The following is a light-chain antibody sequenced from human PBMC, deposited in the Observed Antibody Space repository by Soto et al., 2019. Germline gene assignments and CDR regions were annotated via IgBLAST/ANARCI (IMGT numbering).Light chain of an antibody. CDR3: MQRTHVPIT. J-gene: IGKJ5*01. Sequence: DVLVTQTPLSLSVNPGQPSSMSCKSSQSLLYSDGKTYLYWYLQKPGKPPQXLIYEVSNRFSGVPDRFSGSGSGTDFTLKISRVEAEDVGVYYCMQRTHVPITFGQGTRLEIK. CDR1: QSLLYSDGKTY. V-gene: IGKV2D-29*01. CDR2: EVS.